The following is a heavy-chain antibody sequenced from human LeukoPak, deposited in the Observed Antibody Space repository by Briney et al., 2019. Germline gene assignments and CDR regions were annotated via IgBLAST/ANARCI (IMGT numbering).Heavy chain of an antibody. D-gene: IGHD2-2*01. CDR3: ARGGAIVVVPAALDY. CDR2: IYPGDSDT. V-gene: IGHV5-51*01. CDR1: GYSFTSYW. Sequence: GESLKISCKGSGYSFTSYWIGWVRQMPGKGLEWMGIIYPGDSDTRYSPSFQGQVTISADKSISTAYLQWSSLKASDTAMYYCARGGAIVVVPAALDYWGQGTLVTVSS. J-gene: IGHJ4*02.